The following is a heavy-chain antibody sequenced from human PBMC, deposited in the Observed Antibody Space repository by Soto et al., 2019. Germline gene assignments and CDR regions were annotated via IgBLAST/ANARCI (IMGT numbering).Heavy chain of an antibody. CDR1: GYTFTNYW. V-gene: IGHV5-51*01. Sequence: GEXLKISCKASGYTFTNYWIGWVRQMPGKGLEWMGIIYPGDSDTRYSPSFQGQVTISVDKSISTAYLQWSSLKASDTAMYYCARLGLHDAFDIWGQGTMVTVSS. J-gene: IGHJ3*02. CDR2: IYPGDSDT. CDR3: ARLGLHDAFDI.